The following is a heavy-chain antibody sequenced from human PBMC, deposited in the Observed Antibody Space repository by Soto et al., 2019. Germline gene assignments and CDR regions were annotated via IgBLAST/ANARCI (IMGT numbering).Heavy chain of an antibody. CDR2: INYSGST. V-gene: IGHV4-59*12. Sequence: SETLSLTCTVSGGSISSYYWIWIRQPPGKGLEWIGEINYSGSTNYNPSLKSRVTISVDTSKNQFSLKLSSVTAADTAVYYCAREGFSTMVRGVKYYYGMDVWGQGTTVTVSS. D-gene: IGHD3-10*01. J-gene: IGHJ6*02. CDR1: GGSISSYY. CDR3: AREGFSTMVRGVKYYYGMDV.